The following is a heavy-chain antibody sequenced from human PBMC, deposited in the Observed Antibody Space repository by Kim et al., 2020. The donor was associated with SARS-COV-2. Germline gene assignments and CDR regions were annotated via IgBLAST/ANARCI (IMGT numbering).Heavy chain of an antibody. V-gene: IGHV3-33*06. D-gene: IGHD3-16*01. CDR1: GFRFSSYG. CDR2: IWYDGTNK. J-gene: IGHJ4*02. Sequence: GGSLRLSCAASGFRFSSYGMHWVRQAPGKGLEWVSIIWYDGTNKYYADSVKGRFTISRDNSKNTVYLQMNSLRDEDTAVYYCAKDSNDDYVWGSFDYCGQGTLVTVSS. CDR3: AKDSNDDYVWGSFDY.